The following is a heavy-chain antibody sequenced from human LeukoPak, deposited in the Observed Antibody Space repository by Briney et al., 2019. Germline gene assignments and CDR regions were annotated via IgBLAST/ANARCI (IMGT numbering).Heavy chain of an antibody. CDR3: ARDPYYDSRADY. CDR1: GFTFSNYW. J-gene: IGHJ4*02. V-gene: IGHV3-7*01. CDR2: INQDGSAK. D-gene: IGHD3-22*01. Sequence: PGGSLRLSCTASGFTFSNYWMTWVRQAPGTGLEWVANINQDGSAKYYVDSVKGRFSISRDNAKTSLYLQMNSLRAEDTAVYYCARDPYYDSRADYWGQGTLVTVSS.